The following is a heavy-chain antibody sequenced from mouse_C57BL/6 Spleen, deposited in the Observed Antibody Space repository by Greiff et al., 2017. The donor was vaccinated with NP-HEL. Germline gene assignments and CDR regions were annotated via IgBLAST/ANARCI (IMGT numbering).Heavy chain of an antibody. V-gene: IGHV1-78*01. J-gene: IGHJ4*01. D-gene: IGHD2-4*01. CDR1: GYTFTDHT. Sequence: VQLQQSDAELVKPGASVKISCKVSGYTFTDHTIHWMKQRPAQGLEWIGYIYPRDGSTKYNEKFKGKATLTADKSSSTAYMQLNSLTSEYSAVYFCARSDYYYDGSMDYWGQGTSVTVSS. CDR2: IYPRDGST. CDR3: ARSDYYYDGSMDY.